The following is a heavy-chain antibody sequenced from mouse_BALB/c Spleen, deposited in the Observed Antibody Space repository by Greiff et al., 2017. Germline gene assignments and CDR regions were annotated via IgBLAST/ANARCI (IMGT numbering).Heavy chain of an antibody. CDR2: IYPGDGDT. Sequence: QVQLKESGAELVRPGSSVKISCKASGYAFSSYWMNWVKQRPGQGLEWIGQIYPGDGDTNYNGKFKGKATLTADKSSSTAYMQLSSLTSEDSAVYFCARGKDSWFAYWGQGTLVTVSA. J-gene: IGHJ3*01. CDR1: GYAFSSYW. V-gene: IGHV1-80*01. CDR3: ARGKDSWFAY.